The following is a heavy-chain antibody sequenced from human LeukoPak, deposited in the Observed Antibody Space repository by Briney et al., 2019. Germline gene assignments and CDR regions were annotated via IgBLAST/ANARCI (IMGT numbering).Heavy chain of an antibody. CDR2: ISSSSSTI. Sequence: GGSLRLSCAASGFTFSNYPMHWVRQAPGKGLEWVSYISSSSSTIYYADSVKGRFTISRDNAKNSLYLQMNSLRPEDTALYYCARDKSYFGSGNYHYFDSWGQGALVIVSS. V-gene: IGHV3-48*01. J-gene: IGHJ4*02. CDR1: GFTFSNYP. CDR3: ARDKSYFGSGNYHYFDS. D-gene: IGHD3-10*01.